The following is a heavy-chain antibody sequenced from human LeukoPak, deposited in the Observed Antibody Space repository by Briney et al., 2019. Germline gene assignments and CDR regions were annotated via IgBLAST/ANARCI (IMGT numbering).Heavy chain of an antibody. CDR3: ARSLLPQGGPANYYYYMDV. CDR2: INPNSGGT. V-gene: IGHV1-2*02. D-gene: IGHD2-2*01. Sequence: ASVKVSCKASGYTFTGYYMHWVRQAPGQGLEWMGWINPNSGGTNYAQKFQGRVTMTRDTSISTAYMELSRLRSDDTAVYYCARSLLPQGGPANYYYYMDVWGKGTTVTISS. CDR1: GYTFTGYY. J-gene: IGHJ6*03.